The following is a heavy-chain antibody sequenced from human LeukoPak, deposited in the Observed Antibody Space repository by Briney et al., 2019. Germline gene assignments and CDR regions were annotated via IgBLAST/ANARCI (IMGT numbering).Heavy chain of an antibody. V-gene: IGHV4-39*07. CDR2: IYYSGST. Sequence: SETLSLTCTVSSGSISSSSYYWGWIRQPPGKGLEWIGSIYYSGSTNYNPSLKSRVTISVDTSKNQFSLKLSSVTAADTAVYYCARSRSGSYIDYWGQGTLVTVSS. CDR3: ARSRSGSYIDY. J-gene: IGHJ4*02. CDR1: SGSISSSSYY. D-gene: IGHD1-14*01.